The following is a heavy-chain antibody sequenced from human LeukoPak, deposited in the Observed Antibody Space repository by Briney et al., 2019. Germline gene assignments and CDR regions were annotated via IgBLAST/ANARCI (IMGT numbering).Heavy chain of an antibody. V-gene: IGHV3-7*04. J-gene: IGHJ5*02. CDR1: GFTFTTYW. CDR2: IKQDGSEK. Sequence: GGSPRLSCAASGFTFTTYWMSWVRQAPGKGLEWVANIKQDGSEKYYMDSVKGRFTISRDNAKNSLYLQMSSLRAEDTAVYYCARVAAAVPDQWGQGTLVTVSS. D-gene: IGHD6-13*01. CDR3: ARVAAAVPDQ.